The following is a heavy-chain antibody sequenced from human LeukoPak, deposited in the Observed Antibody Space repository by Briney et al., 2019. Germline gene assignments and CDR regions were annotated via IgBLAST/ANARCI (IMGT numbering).Heavy chain of an antibody. Sequence: SETLSLTCTVSGAPINNARYSWTWIRQLPGKGLEWIGYIFSTGNTDYNPSLKSRLTISLDTPKNQFSLKLSPVTAADTAIYYCAREYDLLSGFSDWGQGTLVTVSS. CDR3: AREYDLLSGFSD. V-gene: IGHV4-31*03. J-gene: IGHJ4*02. D-gene: IGHD3-3*01. CDR2: IFSTGNT. CDR1: GAPINNARYS.